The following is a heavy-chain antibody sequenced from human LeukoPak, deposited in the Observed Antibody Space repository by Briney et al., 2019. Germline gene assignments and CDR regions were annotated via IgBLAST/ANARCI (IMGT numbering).Heavy chain of an antibody. CDR3: ARDSPLSPYDY. J-gene: IGHJ4*02. D-gene: IGHD3-16*02. CDR1: GYTFIRNA. Sequence: ASVKVSCKASGYTFIRNAMHWVRQAPGRRLEWMGWINVGNGKTKYSQKFQGRVTITRDTSASTAYMEVSSLRSEDTAVYYCARDSPLSPYDYWGQGTLVTVSS. CDR2: INVGNGKT. V-gene: IGHV1-3*01.